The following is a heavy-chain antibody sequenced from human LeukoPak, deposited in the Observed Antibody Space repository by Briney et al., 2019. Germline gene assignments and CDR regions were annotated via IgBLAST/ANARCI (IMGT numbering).Heavy chain of an antibody. Sequence: PGGSLRLSCAASGFTFSSYSMNWVRQAPGKGLEWVSSISSSSSYIYYADSVKGRFTISRDNAKNSLYLQMNSLRAEDTAVYYCARERLWFGESGFDPWGQGTLVTVSS. CDR1: GFTFSSYS. CDR2: ISSSSSYI. CDR3: ARERLWFGESGFDP. D-gene: IGHD3-10*01. J-gene: IGHJ5*02. V-gene: IGHV3-21*01.